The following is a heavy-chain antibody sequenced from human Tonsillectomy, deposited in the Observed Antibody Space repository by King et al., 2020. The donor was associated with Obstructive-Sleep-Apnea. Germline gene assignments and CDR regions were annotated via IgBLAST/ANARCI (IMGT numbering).Heavy chain of an antibody. Sequence: VQLVESGGGLVQAWGSLRLSCAASGFTVSSNYVSGVRQAPGKGLGWVSVIYSGGSTYYVDSVKGRVTISRDNSKNTLYLQMDSLRAEDTAVYYCARDVQIAARGNWGQGTLVTVSS. CDR2: IYSGGST. V-gene: IGHV3-66*01. D-gene: IGHD6-6*01. J-gene: IGHJ4*02. CDR3: ARDVQIAARGN. CDR1: GFTVSSNY.